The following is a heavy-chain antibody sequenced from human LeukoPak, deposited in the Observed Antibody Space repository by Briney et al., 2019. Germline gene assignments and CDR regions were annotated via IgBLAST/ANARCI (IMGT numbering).Heavy chain of an antibody. Sequence: GGSLRLSCAASGFTFSSYGMHWVRQAPGKGLEWVAVIPYDGSSQYYADSVKGRFTISRDNSKNTLDLQMNSLRAEDTAVYYCAKDRWSGVVTASTAYFDNWGQGTLVTVSS. CDR1: GFTFSSYG. V-gene: IGHV3-30*18. CDR2: IPYDGSSQ. CDR3: AKDRWSGVVTASTAYFDN. D-gene: IGHD2-21*02. J-gene: IGHJ4*02.